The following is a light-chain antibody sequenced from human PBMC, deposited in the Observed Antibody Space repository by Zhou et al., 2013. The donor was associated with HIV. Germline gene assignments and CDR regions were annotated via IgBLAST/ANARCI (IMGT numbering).Light chain of an antibody. V-gene: IGKV1-5*01. CDR3: QQYKIYPLT. J-gene: IGKJ4*01. Sequence: DIQMTQSPSTLSASVGDRVTITCRASQNINYWLAWYQHKPGKAPKLLIYAASSLQSGVPSRFSGSGSGTDFTLTISNLQPEDIATYYCQQYKIYPLTFGGGTKVEIK. CDR2: AAS. CDR1: QNINYW.